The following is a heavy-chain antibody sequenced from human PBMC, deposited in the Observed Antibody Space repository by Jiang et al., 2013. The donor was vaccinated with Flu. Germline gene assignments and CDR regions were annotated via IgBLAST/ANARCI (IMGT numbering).Heavy chain of an antibody. Sequence: GPGLVKPSETLSLTCTVSGGSINSYYWSWIRQPPGKGLEVIGYIYYNGITNYNPSLKSRVTMSVDTSKNQFFLKLTSVTAADTAVYYCARLVPRTSSSQEFDYWGQGTLVTVSS. D-gene: IGHD6-6*01. CDR2: IYYNGIT. J-gene: IGHJ4*02. CDR1: GGSINSYY. V-gene: IGHV4-59*08. CDR3: ARLVPRTSSSQEFDY.